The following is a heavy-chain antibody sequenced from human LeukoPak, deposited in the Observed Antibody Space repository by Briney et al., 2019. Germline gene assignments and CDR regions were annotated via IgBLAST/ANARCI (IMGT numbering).Heavy chain of an antibody. Sequence: GGSLRLSCAASGFTFSDYYMSWIRQAPGKGLEWVSYISSSGSTIYYADSVKGRFTISRDNAKNSLYLQMNSLKTEDTAVYYCTTEDCSSTSCYRGYAFDIWGQGTMVTVSS. CDR2: ISSSGSTI. D-gene: IGHD2-2*02. CDR1: GFTFSDYY. J-gene: IGHJ3*02. V-gene: IGHV3-11*01. CDR3: TTEDCSSTSCYRGYAFDI.